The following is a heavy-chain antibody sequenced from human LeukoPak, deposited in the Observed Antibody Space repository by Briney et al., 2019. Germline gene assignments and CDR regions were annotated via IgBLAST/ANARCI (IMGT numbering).Heavy chain of an antibody. CDR3: ARVGGHYDFWSGYSMVNWFDP. CDR1: GGSISSYY. J-gene: IGHJ5*02. D-gene: IGHD3-3*01. V-gene: IGHV4-59*12. Sequence: PSETLSLTCTVPGGSISSYYGTWIRQPPGKGLEWIGYLDYSGSTNYNPSLKSRVTISVDTSKNQFSLKVSSVTAADTAVYYCARVGGHYDFWSGYSMVNWFDPWGQGTLVTVSS. CDR2: LDYSGST.